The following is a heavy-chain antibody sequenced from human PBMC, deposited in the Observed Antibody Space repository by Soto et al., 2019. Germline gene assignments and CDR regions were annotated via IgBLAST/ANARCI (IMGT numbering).Heavy chain of an antibody. J-gene: IGHJ5*02. CDR1: GGSVSIGDYL. D-gene: IGHD4-17*01. CDR2: IHDSGNT. Sequence: SETLSLTCTVFGGSVSIGDYLWSWVRQRPGKGLEWIGYIHDSGNTYYNPSLKSRVTISLDTSKNQFSLKVTSMTAADTAVYFCARARGGDSGDYASLFDRWGQGNLVTVSS. V-gene: IGHV4-30-4*01. CDR3: ARARGGDSGDYASLFDR.